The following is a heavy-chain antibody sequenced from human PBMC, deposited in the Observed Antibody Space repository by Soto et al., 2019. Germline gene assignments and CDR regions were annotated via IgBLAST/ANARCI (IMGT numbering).Heavy chain of an antibody. Sequence: PSESLSHTCAVSGCSISSSNWWSGVRQPPGKGLEWIGEIYHSGSTNYNPSLKSRVTISVDKSKNQFSLKLNSVTAADTAVHFCAGRHGLDIDAYDWGQGTRFTVSS. CDR2: IYHSGST. V-gene: IGHV4-4*02. D-gene: IGHD3-22*01. J-gene: IGHJ4*02. CDR1: GCSISSSNW. CDR3: AGRHGLDIDAYD.